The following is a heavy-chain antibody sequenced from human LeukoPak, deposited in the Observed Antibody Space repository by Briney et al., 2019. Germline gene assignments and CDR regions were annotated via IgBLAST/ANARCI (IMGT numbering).Heavy chain of an antibody. CDR2: INPSGGST. CDR1: GYTFTSYY. Sequence: ASVKVSCKASGYTFTSYYMHWVRQAPGQGLEWMGIINPSGGSTSYAQKFQGRVTMTRDTSTSTVYMELSRLRSDDTAVYYCARAPKTRMEDYGDYSAHFDYWGQGTLVTVSS. J-gene: IGHJ4*02. D-gene: IGHD4-17*01. V-gene: IGHV1-46*01. CDR3: ARAPKTRMEDYGDYSAHFDY.